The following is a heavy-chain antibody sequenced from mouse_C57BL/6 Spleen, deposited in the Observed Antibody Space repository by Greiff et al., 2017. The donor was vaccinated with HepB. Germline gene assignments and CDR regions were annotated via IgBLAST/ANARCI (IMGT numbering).Heavy chain of an antibody. CDR3: AREGTTVVAPCFDY. Sequence: LQESGAELARPGASVKMSCKASGYTFTSYTMHWVKQRPGQGLEWIGYINPSSGYTKYNQKFKDKATLTADKSSSTAYMQLSSLTSEDSAVYYCAREGTTVVAPCFDYWGQGTTLTVSS. V-gene: IGHV1-4*01. CDR2: INPSSGYT. D-gene: IGHD1-1*01. CDR1: GYTFTSYT. J-gene: IGHJ2*01.